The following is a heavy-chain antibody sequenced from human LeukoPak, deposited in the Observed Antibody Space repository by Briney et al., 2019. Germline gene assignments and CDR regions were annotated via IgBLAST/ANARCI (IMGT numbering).Heavy chain of an antibody. V-gene: IGHV1-8*03. D-gene: IGHD3-3*01. CDR2: MSRNSGNT. CDR3: ARSDASITIFGVVIVNSIDY. Sequence: ASVKVSCKASGYTFTSYDINWVRQATGQGLEWMGWMSRNSGNTGYAQKFQGRVTITRNTSISTAYMELSSLRSEDTSVYYCARSDASITIFGVVIVNSIDYWGQGTLVTVSS. CDR1: GYTFTSYD. J-gene: IGHJ4*02.